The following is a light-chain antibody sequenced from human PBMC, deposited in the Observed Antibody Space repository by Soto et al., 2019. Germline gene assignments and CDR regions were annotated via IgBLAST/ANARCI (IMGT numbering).Light chain of an antibody. V-gene: IGKV3-20*01. CDR3: HQYASSST. CDR1: QSLAGNY. CDR2: GAS. Sequence: EIVLTQSPGTLSLSPGERATLSCRASQSLAGNYLAWYQQKPGQAPRLLITGASSRVTRIPDRFSGSGSGTDFTLTISRLEPEDFALYYCHQYASSSTFGPGTKVNIK. J-gene: IGKJ3*01.